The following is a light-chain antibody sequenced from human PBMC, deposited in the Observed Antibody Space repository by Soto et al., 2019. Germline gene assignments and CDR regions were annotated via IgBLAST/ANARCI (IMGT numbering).Light chain of an antibody. CDR2: VVS. CDR3: ASYTGSLFV. CDR1: SSDVGGYNY. Sequence: QSALTQPASVSGSPGQSITISCTGTSSDVGGYNYVSWYQQHPGKAPKLMIYVVSNRPSGVSDRLSGSKSGNTASLTISGLQAEDEADYYCASYTGSLFVFGTGTQLTVL. V-gene: IGLV2-14*01. J-gene: IGLJ7*01.